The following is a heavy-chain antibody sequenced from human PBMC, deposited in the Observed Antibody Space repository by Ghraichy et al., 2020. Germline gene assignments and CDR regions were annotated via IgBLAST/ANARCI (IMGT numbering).Heavy chain of an antibody. D-gene: IGHD3-10*01. V-gene: IGHV4-31*03. CDR2: IYYSGST. CDR1: GGSISSGGYY. J-gene: IGHJ4*02. CDR3: ARGWIWFGELLPHFDY. Sequence: SETLSLTCTVSGGSISSGGYYWSWIRQHPGKGLEWIGYIYYSGSTYYNPSLKSRVTISVDTSKNQFSLKLSSVTAADTAVYYCARGWIWFGELLPHFDYWGQGTLVTVSS.